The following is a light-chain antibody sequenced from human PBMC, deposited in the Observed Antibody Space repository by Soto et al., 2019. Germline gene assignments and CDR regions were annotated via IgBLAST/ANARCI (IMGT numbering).Light chain of an antibody. CDR2: EVN. V-gene: IGLV2-14*01. Sequence: QSALTQPASLSGSPGQSITISCTGTSSDIGAYDYVSWFQQHPGKAPKLMISEVNNRPSGVSNRFSGSKSGNAASLTVSGLQAEDEADYYCSSYAGSNYPYVFGTGTKVTVL. CDR3: SSYAGSNYPYV. CDR1: SSDIGAYDY. J-gene: IGLJ1*01.